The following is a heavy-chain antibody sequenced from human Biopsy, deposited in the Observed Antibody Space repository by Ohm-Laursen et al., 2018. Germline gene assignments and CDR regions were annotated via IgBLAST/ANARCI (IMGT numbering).Heavy chain of an antibody. Sequence: ASVKVSCNASGYTFTDYYMHWVRQAPGQGLEWMGWINPNSGGTNYAQKFQGRVTMTRDTSISTAYMDLSGLRSDDTAVYYCTRDRGITVAGTLGFNFDYWGRGTLVTVSS. J-gene: IGHJ4*02. CDR2: INPNSGGT. D-gene: IGHD6-19*01. CDR3: TRDRGITVAGTLGFNFDY. CDR1: GYTFTDYY. V-gene: IGHV1-2*02.